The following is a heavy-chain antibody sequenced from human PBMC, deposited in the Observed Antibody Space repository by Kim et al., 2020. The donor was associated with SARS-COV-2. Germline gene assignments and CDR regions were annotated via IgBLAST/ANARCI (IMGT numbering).Heavy chain of an antibody. CDR1: GFTFSSYG. V-gene: IGHV3-33*01. D-gene: IGHD3-9*01. CDR2: IWYDGSNK. J-gene: IGHJ4*02. CDR3: ARVAGYYDILTGYDY. Sequence: GGSLRLSCAASGFTFSSYGMHWVRQAPGKGLEWVAVIWYDGSNKYYADSVKGRFTISRDNSKNTLYLQMNSLRAEDTAVYYCARVAGYYDILTGYDYWGQGTLVTVSS.